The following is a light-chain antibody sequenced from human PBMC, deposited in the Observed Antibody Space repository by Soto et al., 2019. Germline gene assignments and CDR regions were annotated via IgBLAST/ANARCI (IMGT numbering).Light chain of an antibody. Sequence: QSALTQPPSVSAAPGQKVTISCSGSSSNIGNNYVSWYQQLPGTAPKLLIYDNNKRPSGIPDRFSGSKSGTSATLGITGLQTVDEADYYCGTWDSSLSVVVFGGGTKLTVL. CDR2: DNN. CDR1: SSNIGNNY. CDR3: GTWDSSLSVVV. J-gene: IGLJ2*01. V-gene: IGLV1-51*01.